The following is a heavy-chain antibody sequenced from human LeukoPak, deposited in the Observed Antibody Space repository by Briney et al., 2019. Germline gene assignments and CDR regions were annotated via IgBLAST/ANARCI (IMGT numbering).Heavy chain of an antibody. CDR1: GGSISSYY. CDR2: IYYSGST. J-gene: IGHJ4*02. CDR3: ARGPRISLVRGALELDY. Sequence: SETLSLTCTVSGGSISSYYWSWIRQPPGKGLEWIGYIYYSGSTNYNPSLKSRVTILVDTSKNQFSLKLSSVTAADTAVYYCARGPRISLVRGALELDYWGQGTLVTVSS. D-gene: IGHD3-10*01. V-gene: IGHV4-59*01.